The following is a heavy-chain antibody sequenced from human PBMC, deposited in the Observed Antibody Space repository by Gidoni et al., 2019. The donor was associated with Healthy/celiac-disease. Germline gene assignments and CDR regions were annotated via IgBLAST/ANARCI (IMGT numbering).Heavy chain of an antibody. CDR3: ARDIIHRGGSICGTSCYLASDY. D-gene: IGHD2-2*01. V-gene: IGHV3-33*01. CDR2: IWYDGSNK. J-gene: IGHJ4*02. CDR1: GFPFSSSG. Sequence: QVQLVESGGGVVQPGRSLRLSCAASGFPFSSSGMPWVRQAPGKGLEWVAVIWYDGSNKYYADSVKGRFTISRDNSKNTLYLQMNSLRAEDTAVYYCARDIIHRGGSICGTSCYLASDYWGQGTLVTVSS.